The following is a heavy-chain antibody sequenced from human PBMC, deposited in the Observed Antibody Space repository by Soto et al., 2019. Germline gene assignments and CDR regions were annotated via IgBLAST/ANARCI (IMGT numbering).Heavy chain of an antibody. V-gene: IGHV3-7*01. D-gene: IGHD3-10*01. CDR2: IKQDGSEK. CDR3: ARDLYYYGSGSYYMAKSFDY. J-gene: IGHJ4*02. CDR1: GFTFSSYW. Sequence: EVQLVESGGGLVQPGGSLRLSCAASGFTFSSYWMSWVRQAPGKGLEWVANIKQDGSEKYYVDSVKGRFTISSDNAKNSLYLQMNSLRAEDTAVYYCARDLYYYGSGSYYMAKSFDYWGQGTLVPVSS.